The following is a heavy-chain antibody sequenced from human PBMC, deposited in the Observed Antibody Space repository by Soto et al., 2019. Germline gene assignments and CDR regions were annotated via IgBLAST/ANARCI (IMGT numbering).Heavy chain of an antibody. CDR2: IWYDGSND. J-gene: IGHJ5*02. V-gene: IGHV3-33*01. CDR1: GFIFNKYG. D-gene: IGHD3-10*01. CDR3: ARAGVENWLDP. Sequence: QVQLVESGGGVVQPGRSLRLSCEGSGFIFNKYGMHWVRQAPGKGLAWVAIIWYDGSNDFYADSVKGRFTISKDNSKNKVYLEMDSLRVEDTAIYYCARAGVENWLDPWGQGTLVTVSS.